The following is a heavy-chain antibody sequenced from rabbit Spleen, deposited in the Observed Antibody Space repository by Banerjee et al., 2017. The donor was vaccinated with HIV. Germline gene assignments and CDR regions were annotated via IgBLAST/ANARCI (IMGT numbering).Heavy chain of an antibody. CDR3: ARDAGTSFSTYGMDL. J-gene: IGHJ6*01. CDR2: AYAGSSGNT. CDR1: GFSFNGFSFNGGYD. D-gene: IGHD8-1*01. Sequence: QSLEESGGGLVKPGASLTLTCKASGFSFNGFSFNGGYDMCWVRQAPGKGLEWVACAYAGSSGNTYSATWAKGRFTISKASSTTVTLQMTSLTVADTATYFCARDAGTSFSTYGMDLWGQGTLVTVS. V-gene: IGHV1S40*01.